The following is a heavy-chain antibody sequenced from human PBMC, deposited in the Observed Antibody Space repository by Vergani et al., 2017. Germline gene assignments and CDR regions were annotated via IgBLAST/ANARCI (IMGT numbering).Heavy chain of an antibody. CDR2: IHYSENT. D-gene: IGHD6-19*01. J-gene: IGHJ5*02. CDR1: FDSIRNLY. V-gene: IGHV4-59*11. Sequence: QVQLQESGPGLVKSSETLSLTCSVSFDSIRNLYCNWICQPPGKGLEWIGSIHYSENTNYNPSLKTRVTISVDTSKNQYPLTLTSVTAADTAVYYCAADTHSGQRADRWVQGILVTVTS. CDR3: AADTHSGQRADR.